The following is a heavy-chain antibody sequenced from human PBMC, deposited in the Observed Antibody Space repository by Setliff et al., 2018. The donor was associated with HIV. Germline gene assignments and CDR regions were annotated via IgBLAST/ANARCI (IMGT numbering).Heavy chain of an antibody. D-gene: IGHD2-8*02. J-gene: IGHJ4*02. CDR1: GVSISGHF. Sequence: SETLSLTCFVSGVSISGHFWGWIRQPPGKGLEWIGYIYTSGTTEYNPSLDSRVTISVDTSRDQFSLNLRSVTAADTALYFCARLIHTGLLYFDYWGLVMLVTVSS. V-gene: IGHV4-4*09. CDR2: IYTSGTT. CDR3: ARLIHTGLLYFDY.